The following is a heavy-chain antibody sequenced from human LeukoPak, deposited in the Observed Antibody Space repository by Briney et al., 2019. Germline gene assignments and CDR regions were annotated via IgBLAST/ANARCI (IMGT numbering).Heavy chain of an antibody. CDR3: ANRLGVYYDILTGLLY. Sequence: GGSLRLSCAASGFTFSSYAMSWVRQAPGKGLEWVSAISGSGGSTYYADSVKGRFTISRDNSKNTLYLQMNSLRAEDTAVYYCANRLGVYYDILTGLLYWGQGTLVTVSS. D-gene: IGHD3-9*01. CDR1: GFTFSSYA. V-gene: IGHV3-23*01. J-gene: IGHJ4*02. CDR2: ISGSGGST.